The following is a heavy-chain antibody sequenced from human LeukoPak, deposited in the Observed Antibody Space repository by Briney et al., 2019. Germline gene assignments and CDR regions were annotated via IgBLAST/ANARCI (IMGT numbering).Heavy chain of an antibody. CDR2: VNGDASST. J-gene: IGHJ4*02. CDR1: GFTFKNYV. Sequence: GGSLRLSCAASGFTFKNYVMTWVRQAPGKGLEWVSGVNGDASSTYYADSVKGRFTISRDNSKSMVYLQMDRLRAEDTALYYCAKDRTWEPAPSHFNYWAQGTLVTVSA. V-gene: IGHV3-23*01. CDR3: AKDRTWEPAPSHFNY. D-gene: IGHD1-14*01.